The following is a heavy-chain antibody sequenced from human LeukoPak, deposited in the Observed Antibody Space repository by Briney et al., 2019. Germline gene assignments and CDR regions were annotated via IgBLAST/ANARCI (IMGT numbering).Heavy chain of an antibody. V-gene: IGHV1-8*01. CDR3: ARLSWFGELAPLDV. Sequence: ASVKVSCKASGYTFTSYDINWVRQATGQRLEWMGWMNPNSGNTGYAQKFQGRVTMTRNTSISTAYMELSSLRSEDTAVYYCARLSWFGELAPLDVWGQGTTVTVSS. J-gene: IGHJ6*02. CDR2: MNPNSGNT. CDR1: GYTFTSYD. D-gene: IGHD3-10*01.